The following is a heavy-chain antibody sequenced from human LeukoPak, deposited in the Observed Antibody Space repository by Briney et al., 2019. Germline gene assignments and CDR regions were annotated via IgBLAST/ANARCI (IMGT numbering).Heavy chain of an antibody. J-gene: IGHJ4*02. CDR3: TTTKDIVVVPAVPTGLFDY. D-gene: IGHD2-2*01. V-gene: IGHV3-15*01. Sequence: TXGATTDYAAPVKRRFTISRDDSKHTLYLQINSLKTEDPAVYYCTTTKDIVVVPAVPTGLFDYWGQGTLVTVSS. CDR2: TXGATT.